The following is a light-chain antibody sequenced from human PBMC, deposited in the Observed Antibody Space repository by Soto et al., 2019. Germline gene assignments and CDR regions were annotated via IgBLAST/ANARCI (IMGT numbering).Light chain of an antibody. V-gene: IGLV2-23*01. Sequence: QSVLTQPASVSGSPGQSITISCTGTSSDVGSYNLVSWYQQHPGKAPKLMIYEGSKRPTGVSNRFSGSKSANTASLTISGLQAEDEADYYCCSFAGSNSWVFGGGTKLTVL. CDR3: CSFAGSNSWV. CDR2: EGS. J-gene: IGLJ3*02. CDR1: SSDVGSYNL.